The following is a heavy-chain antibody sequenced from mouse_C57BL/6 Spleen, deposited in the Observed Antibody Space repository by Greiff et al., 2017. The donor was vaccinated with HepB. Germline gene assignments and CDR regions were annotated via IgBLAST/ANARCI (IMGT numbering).Heavy chain of an antibody. J-gene: IGHJ2*01. CDR1: GFTFSSYG. D-gene: IGHD2-14*01. CDR2: ISSGGSYT. V-gene: IGHV5-6*01. Sequence: EVNVVESGGDLVKPGGSLKLSCAASGFTFSSYGMSWVRQTPDKRLEWVATISSGGSYTYYPDSVKGRFTISRDNAKNTLYLQMSSLKSEDTAMYYCARQGGTTGPYFDYWGQGTTLTVSS. CDR3: ARQGGTTGPYFDY.